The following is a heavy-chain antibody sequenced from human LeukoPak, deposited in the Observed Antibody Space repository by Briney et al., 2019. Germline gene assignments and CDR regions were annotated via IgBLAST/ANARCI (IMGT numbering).Heavy chain of an antibody. CDR1: GYTFTSYD. Sequence: ASVKVSCKTSGYTFTSYDINWVRQATGQGLEWMGWMNPNSGNTGYAQKFQGRVTITRNTSISTAYMELSSLRSEDTAVYYCARENLEMATIPFDYWGQGTLVTVSS. CDR2: MNPNSGNT. J-gene: IGHJ4*02. V-gene: IGHV1-8*03. CDR3: ARENLEMATIPFDY. D-gene: IGHD5-24*01.